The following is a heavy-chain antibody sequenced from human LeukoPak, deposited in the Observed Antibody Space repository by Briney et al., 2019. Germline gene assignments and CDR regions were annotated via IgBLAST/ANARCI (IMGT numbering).Heavy chain of an antibody. V-gene: IGHV3-21*04. J-gene: IGHJ4*02. Sequence: ETLSLTCTVSGGSISSSSYYWGWIRQPPGKGLEWVSSISSSSSYIYYADSVKGRFTISRDNAKNSLYLQMNSLRAEDTALYYCARGYFVRNDYWGQGTLVTVSS. CDR1: GGSISSSS. D-gene: IGHD3-10*02. CDR3: ARGYFVRNDY. CDR2: ISSSSSYI.